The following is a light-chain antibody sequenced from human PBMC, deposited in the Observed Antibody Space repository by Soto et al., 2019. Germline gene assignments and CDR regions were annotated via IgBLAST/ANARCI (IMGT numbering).Light chain of an antibody. J-gene: IGLJ1*01. Sequence: QSVLTQPASVSGSPGQSITISCTGTSSDVGGYNYVSWYQQHPGKAPKLMIYDVSNRPSGVSNRFSGSKSGNTASLTISGLRAEDEADYYCSSYTSSSTHNYVFGTGTKVTVL. CDR2: DVS. CDR3: SSYTSSSTHNYV. V-gene: IGLV2-14*01. CDR1: SSDVGGYNY.